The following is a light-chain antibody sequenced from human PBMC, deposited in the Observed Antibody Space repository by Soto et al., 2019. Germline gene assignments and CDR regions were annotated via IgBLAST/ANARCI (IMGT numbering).Light chain of an antibody. CDR2: DVS. V-gene: IGLV2-11*01. J-gene: IGLJ2*01. CDR3: CSYAGSYTLV. CDR1: SIYVGGYNY. Sequence: QSVLTQPPSVSGSPGKSVIISCPGTSIYVGGYNYVSWYQQHPGKAPKLMIYDVSKRPSGVPDRFSGSKSGNTASLTISGLQAEHEADYYCCSYAGSYTLVFGGGTKVTVL.